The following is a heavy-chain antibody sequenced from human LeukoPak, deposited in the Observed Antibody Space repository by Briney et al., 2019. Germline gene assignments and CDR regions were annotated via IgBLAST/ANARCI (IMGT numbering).Heavy chain of an antibody. Sequence: ASVKVSCKSSGYTFTGYYMHWVRPAPGQGLEWMGIINPSGGSTSYAQKFQGRVTMTRDTSTSTVYMELSSLRSEDTAVYYCARERSGSYEGVDYWGQGTLVTVSS. J-gene: IGHJ4*02. CDR1: GYTFTGYY. V-gene: IGHV1-46*01. D-gene: IGHD1-26*01. CDR2: INPSGGST. CDR3: ARERSGSYEGVDY.